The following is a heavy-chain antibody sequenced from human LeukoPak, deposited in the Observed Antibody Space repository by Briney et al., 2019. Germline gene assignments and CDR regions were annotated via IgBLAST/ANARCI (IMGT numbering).Heavy chain of an antibody. CDR2: VNREGTTS. Sequence: QPGGALRLSCAASGFTFSTYWMHWVRQVPGKGLVWVSRVNREGTTSAYADSVKGRFTISRDNDKNTLYLQMNSLRVEDTAVYYCAIDVDWILFDYWGQGTLVTISS. J-gene: IGHJ4*02. V-gene: IGHV3-74*01. CDR3: AIDVDWILFDY. D-gene: IGHD3-9*01. CDR1: GFTFSTYW.